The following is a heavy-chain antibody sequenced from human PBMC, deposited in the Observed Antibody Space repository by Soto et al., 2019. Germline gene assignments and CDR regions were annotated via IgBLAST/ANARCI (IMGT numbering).Heavy chain of an antibody. CDR1: GFTFSSYG. J-gene: IGHJ5*02. D-gene: IGHD2-2*02. CDR2: ISYDGSNK. Sequence: RLSCAASGFTFSSYGMHWVRQAPGKGLEWVAVISYDGSNKYYADSVKGRFTISRDNSKNTLYLQMNSLRAEDTAVYYCAKERVPAAILWWFDPWGQGTLVTVSS. CDR3: AKERVPAAILWWFDP. V-gene: IGHV3-30*18.